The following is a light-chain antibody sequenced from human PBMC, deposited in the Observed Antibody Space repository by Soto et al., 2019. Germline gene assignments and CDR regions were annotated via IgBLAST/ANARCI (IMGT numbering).Light chain of an antibody. Sequence: EIVLTQSPATLSLSPGERATLSCRASQSFSTNLAWYQQKPGQAPRLLIYDGSKRATGIPARFSGSGSGTDFTLTISSLEPEDFAVYYCQQRSNWPRTFGQGTKVDIK. J-gene: IGKJ1*01. V-gene: IGKV3-11*01. CDR3: QQRSNWPRT. CDR1: QSFSTN. CDR2: DGS.